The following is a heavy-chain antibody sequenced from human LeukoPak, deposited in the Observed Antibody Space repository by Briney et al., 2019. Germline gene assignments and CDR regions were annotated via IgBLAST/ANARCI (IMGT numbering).Heavy chain of an antibody. CDR2: IYYSGST. D-gene: IGHD1-26*01. V-gene: IGHV4-61*05. Sequence: SETLSLTCTVSGGSISSSSYYWGWIRQPPGKGLEWIGYIYYSGSTNYNPSLKSRVTISVDTSKNQFSLKLSSVTAADTAVYFCARADSGSYGPVDYWGQGTLVTVSS. CDR3: ARADSGSYGPVDY. CDR1: GGSISSSSYY. J-gene: IGHJ4*02.